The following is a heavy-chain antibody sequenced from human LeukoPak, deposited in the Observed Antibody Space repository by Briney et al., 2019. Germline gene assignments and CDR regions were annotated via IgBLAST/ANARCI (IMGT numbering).Heavy chain of an antibody. D-gene: IGHD6-13*01. CDR3: ARDSSSWFDP. CDR1: GVSISSYY. V-gene: IGHV4-59*01. CDR2: IYYSGST. J-gene: IGHJ5*02. Sequence: SETLSLTCTVSGVSISSYYWSWIRQPPGKGLEWIGYIYYSGSTNYNPSLKSRVTISVDTSKIQFSLKLSSVTAADTAVYYCARDSSSWFDPWGQGTLVTVSS.